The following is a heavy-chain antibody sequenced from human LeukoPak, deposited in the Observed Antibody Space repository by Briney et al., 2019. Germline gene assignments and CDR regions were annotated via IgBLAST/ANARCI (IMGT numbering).Heavy chain of an antibody. J-gene: IGHJ5*02. CDR3: ARDHRYCSSTSCFRRGYNWFDP. D-gene: IGHD2-2*01. V-gene: IGHV4-61*02. CDR2: IYTSGNT. CDR1: GGSISSGSYY. Sequence: SETLSLTCTVSGGSISSGSYYWSWIRQPAGKGLEWIGRIYTSGNTNYNPSLKSRVTISVDTSKNQFSLKLSSVTAADTAVYYCARDHRYCSSTSCFRRGYNWFDPWGQGTLVTVSS.